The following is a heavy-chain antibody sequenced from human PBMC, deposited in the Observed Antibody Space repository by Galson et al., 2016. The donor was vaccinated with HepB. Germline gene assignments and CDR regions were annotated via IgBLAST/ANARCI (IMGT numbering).Heavy chain of an antibody. Sequence: SLRLSCAASGFTFSNFYMTWIRQAPGKGLEWISYISGSGATIYYSDSAKGRFTISRDNANNSLYLQLNSLRAEDTAVYYCARDNFRWFDPWGQGTLVTVSS. D-gene: IGHD1-20*01. CDR1: GFTFSNFY. CDR2: ISGSGATI. V-gene: IGHV3-11*01. CDR3: ARDNFRWFDP. J-gene: IGHJ5*02.